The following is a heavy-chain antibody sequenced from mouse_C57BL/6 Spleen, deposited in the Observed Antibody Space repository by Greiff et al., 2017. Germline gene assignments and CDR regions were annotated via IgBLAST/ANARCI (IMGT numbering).Heavy chain of an antibody. V-gene: IGHV5-12*01. CDR1: GFTFSDYY. CDR2: ISNGGGST. Sequence: EVQGVESGGGLVQPGGSLKLSCAASGFTFSDYYMYWVRQTPEKRLEWVAYISNGGGSTYYPDTVKGRFTISRDNAKNTLYLQMSRLKSEDTAMYYCARPRGYDVIWYFDVWGTGTTVTVSS. J-gene: IGHJ1*03. CDR3: ARPRGYDVIWYFDV. D-gene: IGHD2-2*01.